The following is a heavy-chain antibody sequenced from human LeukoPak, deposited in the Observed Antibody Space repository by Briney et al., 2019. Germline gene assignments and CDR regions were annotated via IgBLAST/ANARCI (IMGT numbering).Heavy chain of an antibody. V-gene: IGHV3-11*04. Sequence: PGGSLRLSCAASGFTFSDSYMSWIRQAPGKGLEWVSYISTSGSATYYADSVKGRFTISRDNSKNTLYLQMNSLRAEDTAVYYCARGATYAYYQDYWGQGTLVTVSS. CDR1: GFTFSDSY. CDR2: ISTSGSAT. D-gene: IGHD1-26*01. CDR3: ARGATYAYYQDY. J-gene: IGHJ4*02.